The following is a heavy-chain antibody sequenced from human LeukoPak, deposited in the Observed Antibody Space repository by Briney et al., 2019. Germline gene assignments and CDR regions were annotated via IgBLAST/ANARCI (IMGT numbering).Heavy chain of an antibody. CDR1: GGTFSSYA. V-gene: IGHV1-69*04. J-gene: IGHJ3*02. CDR2: ITPILGIA. CDR3: ARVLTPDAFDI. Sequence: ASVKVSCKASGGTFSSYAISWVRQAPGQGLEWMGRITPILGIANYAQKFQGRVTITADKSTSTAYMELSSLRSEDTAVYYCARVLTPDAFDIWGQGTMVTVSS.